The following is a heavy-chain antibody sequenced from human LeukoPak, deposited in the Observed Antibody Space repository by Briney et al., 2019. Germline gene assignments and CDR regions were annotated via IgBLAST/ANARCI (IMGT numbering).Heavy chain of an antibody. Sequence: ASVKVSCKASGYTFTSYDINWVRQATGQGLEWMGWMNPNSGNTGYAQKLQGRVTMTRNTSISTAYMELSSLRSEDTAVYYCASEDEHGLWFDPWGQGTLVTVSS. CDR3: ASEDEHGLWFDP. CDR2: MNPNSGNT. D-gene: IGHD2-21*01. J-gene: IGHJ5*02. V-gene: IGHV1-8*01. CDR1: GYTFTSYD.